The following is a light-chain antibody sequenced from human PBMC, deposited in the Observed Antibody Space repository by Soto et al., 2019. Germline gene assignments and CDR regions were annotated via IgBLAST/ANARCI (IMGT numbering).Light chain of an antibody. V-gene: IGKV3-20*01. CDR1: QSVSTNY. CDR3: QHYGDSSWT. Sequence: EIVLTQSPGILSLSPGDRATLSCRTSQSVSTNYLAWYQQQKPGQAPRLLIYSAYRRATGVPDRFSGSGSGTEFTLAISRLEPEDFAVYYCQHYGDSSWTFGQGTKVEV. CDR2: SAY. J-gene: IGKJ1*01.